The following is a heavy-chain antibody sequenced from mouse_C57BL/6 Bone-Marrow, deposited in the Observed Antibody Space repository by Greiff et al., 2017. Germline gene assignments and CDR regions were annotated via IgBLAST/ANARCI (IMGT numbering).Heavy chain of an antibody. D-gene: IGHD1-1*01. CDR3: TRSLIYYGTNY. J-gene: IGHJ2*01. CDR1: GFNIKDYY. V-gene: IGHV14-2*01. Sequence: EVQLQQSGAELVKPGASVQLSCTASGFNIKDYYIHWVTQRTEQGLEWIGRLDPEDGETKYAPKFQDKATITADTSSNTAYLQLSSLTSEDTAVYYCTRSLIYYGTNYWGQGTTLTVSS. CDR2: LDPEDGET.